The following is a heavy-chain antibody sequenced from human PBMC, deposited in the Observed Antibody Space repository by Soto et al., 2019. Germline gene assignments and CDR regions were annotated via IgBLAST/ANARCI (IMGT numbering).Heavy chain of an antibody. V-gene: IGHV3-30*18. J-gene: IGHJ6*02. CDR2: ISYDGSNK. D-gene: IGHD6-19*01. Sequence: QVQLVESGGGVVQPGRSLRLSCAASGFTFSSYGMHWVRQAPGKGLEWVAVISYDGSNKYYADSVKVRFTISRDNSKNTLYLQMNSLRAEDTAVYYCAKDRHSSGWSSTFYYYGMDVWGQGTTVTVSS. CDR3: AKDRHSSGWSSTFYYYGMDV. CDR1: GFTFSSYG.